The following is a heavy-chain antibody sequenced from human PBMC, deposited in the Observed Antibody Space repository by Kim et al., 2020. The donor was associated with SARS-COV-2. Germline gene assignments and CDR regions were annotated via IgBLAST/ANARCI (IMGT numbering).Heavy chain of an antibody. CDR2: INHSGST. CDR3: ARRGTSGDGDY. D-gene: IGHD1-26*01. V-gene: IGHV4-34*01. CDR1: GGSFSGYY. J-gene: IGHJ4*02. Sequence: SETLSLTCAVYGGSFSGYYWSWIRQPPGKGLEWIGEINHSGSTNYNPSLKSRVTISVDTSKNQFSLKLSSVTAADTAVYYCARRGTSGDGDYWGQGTLVTVSS.